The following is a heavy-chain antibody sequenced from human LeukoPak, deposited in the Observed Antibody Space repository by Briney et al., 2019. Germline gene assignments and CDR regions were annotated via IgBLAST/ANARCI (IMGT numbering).Heavy chain of an antibody. CDR1: GGSISSGSYY. J-gene: IGHJ4*02. Sequence: SETLSLTCTVSGGSISSGSYYWSWIRQPAGKGLEWIGRIYTSGSTNYNPSLNSRVTISVDTSKNQFSLKLSSVTAADTAVYYCARGRSGSYGYWGQGTLVTVSS. V-gene: IGHV4-61*02. D-gene: IGHD6-19*01. CDR2: IYTSGST. CDR3: ARGRSGSYGY.